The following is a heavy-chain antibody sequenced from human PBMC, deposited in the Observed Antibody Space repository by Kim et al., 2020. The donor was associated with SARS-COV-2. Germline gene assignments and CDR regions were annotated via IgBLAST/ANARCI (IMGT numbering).Heavy chain of an antibody. D-gene: IGHD3-22*01. CDR3: ARPRGYYYDSSGYYDY. J-gene: IGHJ4*02. Sequence: KFQGRVTITRDTSASTAYMELSSLRSEDTAVYYCARPRGYYYDSSGYYDYWGQGTLVTVSS. V-gene: IGHV1-3*01.